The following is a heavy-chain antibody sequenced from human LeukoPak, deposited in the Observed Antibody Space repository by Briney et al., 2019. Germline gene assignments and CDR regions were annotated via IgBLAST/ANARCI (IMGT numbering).Heavy chain of an antibody. CDR3: ARFMSLQGFDS. Sequence: PSETLSLTCTVSGGSVSNYYWSWIRHPPGKTLELIGYIYHTGTTIYSPSLMSRLTISVNTSKNQFFLKLTSVTAADTAMYYCARFMSLQGFDSWGQGTLVTVSS. J-gene: IGHJ5*01. CDR1: GGSVSNYY. CDR2: IYHTGTT. V-gene: IGHV4-59*02.